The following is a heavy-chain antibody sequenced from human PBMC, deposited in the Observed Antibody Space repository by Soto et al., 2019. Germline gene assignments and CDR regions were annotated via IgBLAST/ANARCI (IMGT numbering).Heavy chain of an antibody. Sequence: PPETLSLTCTVSGASISRDYWTGIRQPPGKGLEWIGDIYYSGSTTYTPSLKSRVTISVDTSKNQFSLTLSSVTAADTAVYYCARGGQAAAQPYYYYGMDVWGQGTTVTVSS. CDR1: GASISRDY. V-gene: IGHV4-59*01. CDR2: IYYSGST. D-gene: IGHD6-13*01. CDR3: ARGGQAAAQPYYYYGMDV. J-gene: IGHJ6*02.